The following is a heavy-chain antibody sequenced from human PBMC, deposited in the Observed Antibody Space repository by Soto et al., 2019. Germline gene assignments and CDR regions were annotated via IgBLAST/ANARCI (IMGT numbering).Heavy chain of an antibody. CDR1: GNSFTTYY. V-gene: IGHV1-46*01. CDR2: INPSGGRT. D-gene: IGHD3-22*01. Sequence: ASVKVSCKASGNSFTTYYMHWVRQAPGRWLGWMGIINPSGGRTTYAHKFQGRVTMTRDTSTSTFHMELSSLTSEDTAVYYRASLNHYGSSGYYNYWGQETLDTDSS. J-gene: IGHJ4*02. CDR3: ASLNHYGSSGYYNY.